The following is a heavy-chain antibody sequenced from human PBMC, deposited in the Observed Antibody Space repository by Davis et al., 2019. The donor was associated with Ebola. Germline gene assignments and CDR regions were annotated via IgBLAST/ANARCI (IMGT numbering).Heavy chain of an antibody. CDR3: ARSSIAARPGYYYGMDV. Sequence: GESLKISCAASGFTFSIYGMNWVRQAPGKGLEWVSSISSSSSYIYYADSVKGRFTISRDNAKNSLYLQMNSLRAEDTAVYYCARSSIAARPGYYYGMDVWGQGTTVTVSS. D-gene: IGHD6-6*01. J-gene: IGHJ6*02. CDR2: ISSSSSYI. CDR1: GFTFSIYG. V-gene: IGHV3-21*01.